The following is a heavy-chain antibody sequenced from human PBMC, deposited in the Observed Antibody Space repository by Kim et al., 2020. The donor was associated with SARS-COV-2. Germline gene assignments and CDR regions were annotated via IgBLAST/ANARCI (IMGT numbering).Heavy chain of an antibody. V-gene: IGHV3-23*01. CDR3: ATVTWSGGRY. D-gene: IGHD3-10*01. Sequence: GGSLRLSCAASGFTFSSHDMSWVRQAPGKGLEWVSAIRNHGGTTYYADSVKGRFTISRDNSKNTLYLQLNSLRAEDTALFYCATVTWSGGRYWGQGTLVTVSS. J-gene: IGHJ4*02. CDR1: GFTFSSHD. CDR2: IRNHGGTT.